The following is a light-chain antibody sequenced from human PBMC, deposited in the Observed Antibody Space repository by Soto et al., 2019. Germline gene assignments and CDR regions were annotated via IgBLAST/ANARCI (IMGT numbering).Light chain of an antibody. Sequence: EIVLTQSPGTLSLSPGERATLSCRASQSVSNNYLAWYQQKPGQAPRLLIYDASIRATGIPDRFSGSGSGTDFTLTISRLEPEDFAVYYCQQYGSSGTFGQGTKVDIK. J-gene: IGKJ1*01. CDR3: QQYGSSGT. CDR2: DAS. CDR1: QSVSNNY. V-gene: IGKV3-20*01.